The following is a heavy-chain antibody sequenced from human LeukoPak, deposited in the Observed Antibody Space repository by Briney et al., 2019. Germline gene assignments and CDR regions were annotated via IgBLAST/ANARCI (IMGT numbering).Heavy chain of an antibody. V-gene: IGHV4-34*01. CDR3: ARHRQGNYDFWSGSPYYFDY. J-gene: IGHJ4*02. D-gene: IGHD3-3*01. CDR1: GGSFSGYY. Sequence: PSETLSLTCAVYGGSFSGYYWSWIRQPPGKGLEWIGEINHSGSTNYNPSLKSRVTISVDTSKNQFSLKLSSVTAADTAVYYCARHRQGNYDFWSGSPYYFDYRGQGTLVTVSS. CDR2: INHSGST.